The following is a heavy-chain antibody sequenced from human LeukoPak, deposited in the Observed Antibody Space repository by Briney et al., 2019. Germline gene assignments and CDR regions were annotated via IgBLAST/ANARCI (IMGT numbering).Heavy chain of an antibody. Sequence: GRSLRLSCAASGFTFSSCAMHWVRQAPGKGLEWVAVISYDGSNKYYADSVKGRFTISRDNSKNTLDLQMNSLRVEDTAVYYCVRDRAPWGGALGGAKGMDVWGEGTTVTVSS. J-gene: IGHJ6*04. CDR2: ISYDGSNK. V-gene: IGHV3-30-3*01. D-gene: IGHD3-10*01. CDR3: VRDRAPWGGALGGAKGMDV. CDR1: GFTFSSCA.